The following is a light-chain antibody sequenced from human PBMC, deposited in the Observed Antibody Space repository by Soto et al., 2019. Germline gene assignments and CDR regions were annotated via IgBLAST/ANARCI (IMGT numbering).Light chain of an antibody. Sequence: QSVLTQPASVSGSPGQSITISCTGTSSDVGGFNFVSWYQQPPDKAPKLIIYEVSNRPSRVSNRFSGSKSGNTASLTISGLQAEDEADYYCSSYTKTTTLVFGGGTKVTVL. CDR2: EVS. CDR1: SSDVGGFNF. J-gene: IGLJ3*02. V-gene: IGLV2-14*01. CDR3: SSYTKTTTLV.